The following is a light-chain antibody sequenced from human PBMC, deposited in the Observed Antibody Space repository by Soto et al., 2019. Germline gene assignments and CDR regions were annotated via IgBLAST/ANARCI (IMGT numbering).Light chain of an antibody. V-gene: IGKV3-15*01. Sequence: EIVMTQSPATLSVSPGERATLSCSASQNIGRNLAWYQQKPGQAPRLLIYSPSTRAAGIPVRFSGSGSGTEFTVTISSLQSEDFAVYYCQQYNSWPPLTFGGGTKVEIK. J-gene: IGKJ4*01. CDR1: QNIGRN. CDR3: QQYNSWPPLT. CDR2: SPS.